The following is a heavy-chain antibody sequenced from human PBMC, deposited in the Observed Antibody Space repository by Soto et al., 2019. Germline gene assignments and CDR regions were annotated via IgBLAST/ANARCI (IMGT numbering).Heavy chain of an antibody. V-gene: IGHV1-69*01. J-gene: IGHJ3*01. CDR3: ERRRVRQPNAFDF. Sequence: QVQLVQSGAAVKNPGSSVKVSCKASGGTFRNLAINLVRQAPGQGLEWMGGFIPIIGGGINAQKFQGSVTITSDASTSTADMALSSMKAEVTAMYFCERRRVRQPNAFDFWRQGTMVTVSS. CDR2: FIPIIGGG. CDR1: GGTFRNLA.